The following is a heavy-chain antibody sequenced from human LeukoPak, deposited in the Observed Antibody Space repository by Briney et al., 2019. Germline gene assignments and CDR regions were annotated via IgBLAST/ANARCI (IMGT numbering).Heavy chain of an antibody. CDR1: GFTFGTYT. J-gene: IGHJ4*02. CDR2: INSASTSI. Sequence: GGSLRRYCAASGFTFGTYTMIWVRQAPGRGLEWGSSINSASTSIHYADSAKGRFTISRDNTKNSLYLQMNSLRVEDTAVYYCARDYDGGSLDYWGQGTLVTVSS. V-gene: IGHV3-21*01. CDR3: ARDYDGGSLDY. D-gene: IGHD1-26*01.